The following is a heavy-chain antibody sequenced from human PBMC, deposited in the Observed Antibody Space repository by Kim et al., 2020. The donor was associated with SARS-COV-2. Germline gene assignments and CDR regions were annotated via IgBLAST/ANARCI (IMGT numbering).Heavy chain of an antibody. D-gene: IGHD6-13*01. J-gene: IGHJ4*02. CDR3: AREHSIAAAAAIVY. Sequence: DSVKGRLTISRDNSKNSLYLQMNSLRAEDTAVYYCAREHSIAAAAAIVYWGQGTLVTVSS. V-gene: IGHV3-30*07.